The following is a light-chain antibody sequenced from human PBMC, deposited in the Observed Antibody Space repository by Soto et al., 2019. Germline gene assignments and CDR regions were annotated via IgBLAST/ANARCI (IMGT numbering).Light chain of an antibody. CDR1: SSDVGFYNY. CDR2: DDT. Sequence: QSALTQPRSVSGSPGQSVTISCTGTSSDVGFYNYVSWYQQHPGKAPKLMIYDDTKWPSGVPDRFSGSKSGNTASLTISGLQAEDEADYYCCSSAGSYTWVLGGGTKVTVL. V-gene: IGLV2-11*01. J-gene: IGLJ3*02. CDR3: CSSAGSYTWV.